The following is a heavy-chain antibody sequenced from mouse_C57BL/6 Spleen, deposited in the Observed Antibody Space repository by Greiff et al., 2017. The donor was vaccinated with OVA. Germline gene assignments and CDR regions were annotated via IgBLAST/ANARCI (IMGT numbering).Heavy chain of an antibody. Sequence: VQLQQPGAELVKPGASVKLSCKASGYTFTSYWMHWVKQRPGQGLEWIGMIHPNSGSTNYNEKLKSKATLTVDKSSSTAYMQLSSLTSEDSAVYYCARANYYFDYWGQGTTLTVSS. J-gene: IGHJ2*01. V-gene: IGHV1-64*01. CDR2: IHPNSGST. CDR1: GYTFTSYW. CDR3: ARANYYFDY. D-gene: IGHD4-1*01.